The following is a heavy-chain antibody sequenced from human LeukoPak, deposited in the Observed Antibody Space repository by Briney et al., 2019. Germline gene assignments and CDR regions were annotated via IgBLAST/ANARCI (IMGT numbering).Heavy chain of an antibody. J-gene: IGHJ4*02. CDR1: GFTFSSYG. CDR2: FSGSGGST. V-gene: IGHV3-23*01. D-gene: IGHD4-23*01. CDR3: AKDPTDYGGDSHLDY. Sequence: PGGSLRLSCAASGFTFSSYGMSWVRQAPGKGLECISGFSGSGGSTYYADSVKGRFTISRDNSKNTLYLQMNSLRAEDTAVYYCAKDPTDYGGDSHLDYWGQGTLVTVSS.